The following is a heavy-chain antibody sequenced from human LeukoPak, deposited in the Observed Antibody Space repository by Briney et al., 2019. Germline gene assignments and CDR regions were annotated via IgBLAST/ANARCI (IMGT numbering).Heavy chain of an antibody. Sequence: SKTLSLTCTVSGGSISSYYWSWIRQPPGKGLEWIGYIYYSGSTNYNPSLKSRVTISVDTSKNQFSLKLSSVTAADTAVYYCARYSPVVAATYWYFDLWGRGTLVTVSS. V-gene: IGHV4-59*01. D-gene: IGHD2-15*01. CDR2: IYYSGST. CDR1: GGSISSYY. CDR3: ARYSPVVAATYWYFDL. J-gene: IGHJ2*01.